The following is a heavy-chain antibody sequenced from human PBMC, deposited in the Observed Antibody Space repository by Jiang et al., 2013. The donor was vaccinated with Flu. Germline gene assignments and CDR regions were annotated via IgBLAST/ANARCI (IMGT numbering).Heavy chain of an antibody. Sequence: SGAEVKKPGASVKVSCKASGYSFTSYFMHWVRQAPGQGLEWMGIINPSGGSTSYAQKFQGRVTMTRDTSTSTVYMELSSLRSEDTAVYYCARGPPIFGVVVIWFDPWGQGTLVTVSS. J-gene: IGHJ5*02. V-gene: IGHV1-46*01. D-gene: IGHD3-3*01. CDR3: ARGPPIFGVVVIWFDP. CDR1: GYSFTSYF. CDR2: INPSGGST.